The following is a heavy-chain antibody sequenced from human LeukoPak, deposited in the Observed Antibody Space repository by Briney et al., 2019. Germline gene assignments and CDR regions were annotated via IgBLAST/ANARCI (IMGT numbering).Heavy chain of an antibody. CDR2: IIPIFGTA. CDR1: GGTFSSYA. V-gene: IGHV1-69*13. Sequence: SVKVSCTASGGTFSSYAISWVRQAPGQGLEWMGGIIPIFGTANYAQKFQGRVTITADESTSTAYMELSSLRSEDTAVYYCARALDYYDSRIPDYYYYYGMDVWGQGTTVTVSS. CDR3: ARALDYYDSRIPDYYYYYGMDV. D-gene: IGHD3-22*01. J-gene: IGHJ6*02.